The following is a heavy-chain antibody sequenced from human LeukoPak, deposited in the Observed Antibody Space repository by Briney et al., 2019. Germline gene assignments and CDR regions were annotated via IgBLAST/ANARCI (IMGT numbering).Heavy chain of an antibody. CDR3: ARGRGYNSNSLRSFDY. V-gene: IGHV4-59*01. Sequence: SETLSLTCTVSGSSISDYYWSWIRQSPGKGLEWIGCIRNRGSTNYNPSLKSRVAISVDTSKNQFSLKLSSVPAADTAVYYCARGRGYNSNSLRSFDYWGQGTLVTVSS. D-gene: IGHD4-11*01. J-gene: IGHJ4*02. CDR1: GSSISDYY. CDR2: IRNRGST.